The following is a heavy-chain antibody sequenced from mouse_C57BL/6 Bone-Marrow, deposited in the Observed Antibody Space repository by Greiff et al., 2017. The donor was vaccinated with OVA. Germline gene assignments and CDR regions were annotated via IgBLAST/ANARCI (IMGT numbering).Heavy chain of an antibody. J-gene: IGHJ2*01. V-gene: IGHV5-17*01. Sequence: EVQGVESGGGLVKPGGSLKLSCAASGFTFSDYGMHWVRQAPEKGLEWVAYISSGSSSIFYADTVKGRFTISRDNAKNTLFLQMTSLRSEDTAMYYCARSLGGYFDYWGQGTTLTVSS. CDR1: GFTFSDYG. D-gene: IGHD3-1*01. CDR2: ISSGSSSI. CDR3: ARSLGGYFDY.